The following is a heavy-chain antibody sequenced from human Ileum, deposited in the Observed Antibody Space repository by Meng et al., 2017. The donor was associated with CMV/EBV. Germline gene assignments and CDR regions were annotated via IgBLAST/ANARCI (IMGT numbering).Heavy chain of an antibody. J-gene: IGHJ4*02. CDR1: GDSVSSNRVA. CDR3: ARGLHPSEFDY. V-gene: IGHV6-1*01. Sequence: SCAISGDSVSSNRVAWNWIRQSPSRGLEWLGRTFYRYKWYNDYALSVKSRITINSDTSKNQFSLQLNSVTPEDTAVYYCARGLHPSEFDYWGQGTRVTVSS. CDR2: TFYRYKWYN.